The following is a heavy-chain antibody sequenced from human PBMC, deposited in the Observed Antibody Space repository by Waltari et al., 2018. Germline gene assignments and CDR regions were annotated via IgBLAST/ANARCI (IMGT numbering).Heavy chain of an antibody. CDR1: GFTFSSYA. CDR3: APMRDFWSGYYLFDY. CDR2: ISGSGGST. Sequence: EVQLLESGGGLVQPGGSLRLSCAASGFTFSSYAMSWVRQAPGKGLEWVSAISGSGGSTYYADSVKGRFTISRDNSKNTLYLQMNSLRAEDTAVYYCAPMRDFWSGYYLFDYWGQGTLVTVSS. V-gene: IGHV3-23*01. J-gene: IGHJ4*02. D-gene: IGHD3-3*01.